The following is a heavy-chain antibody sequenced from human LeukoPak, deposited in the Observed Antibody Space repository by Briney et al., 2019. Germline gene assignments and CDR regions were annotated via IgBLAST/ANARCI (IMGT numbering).Heavy chain of an antibody. J-gene: IGHJ5*02. D-gene: IGHD3-22*01. V-gene: IGHV3-7*03. CDR1: GFAFSTSW. Sequence: PGGSLRLSCAASGFAFSTSWMNWIRQAPGKGLEWVASIKEDGSETYYVDSVKGRFTVSRDNAKNSLYLQMNSLRPEDTALYYCAKDTYSSGSPWGWFDPWGQGTLVTVSS. CDR3: AKDTYSSGSPWGWFDP. CDR2: IKEDGSET.